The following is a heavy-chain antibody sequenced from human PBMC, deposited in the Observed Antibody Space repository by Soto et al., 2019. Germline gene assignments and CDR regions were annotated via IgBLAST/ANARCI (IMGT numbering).Heavy chain of an antibody. D-gene: IGHD2-15*01. Sequence: QITLKESGPPLVKPTQTLTLTCTFSGFSLSTSGVGVGWIRQPPGKALEWLALIYWDDDKRYSPSLKSRLTITKDTSKNQVVLTMTNMDPVDTATYYCAHAPSRWHKRYFDYWGQGTLVTVSS. CDR1: GFSLSTSGVG. CDR2: IYWDDDK. CDR3: AHAPSRWHKRYFDY. J-gene: IGHJ4*02. V-gene: IGHV2-5*02.